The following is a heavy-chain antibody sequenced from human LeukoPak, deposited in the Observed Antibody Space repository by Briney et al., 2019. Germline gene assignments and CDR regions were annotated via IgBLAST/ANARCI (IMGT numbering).Heavy chain of an antibody. CDR3: ATGISCYYDSSGYILDY. V-gene: IGHV1-24*01. Sequence: ASVKVSCKVSGYTLTELSMHWVRQAPGKGLEWMGGFDPEDGETIYAQKFQGRVTMTEDTSTDTAYMELSSLRSEDTAVYYCATGISCYYDSSGYILDYWGQGTLVTVSS. CDR2: FDPEDGET. D-gene: IGHD3-22*01. CDR1: GYTLTELS. J-gene: IGHJ4*02.